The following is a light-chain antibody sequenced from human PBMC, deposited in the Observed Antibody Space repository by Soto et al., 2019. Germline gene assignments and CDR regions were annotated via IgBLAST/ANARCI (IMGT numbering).Light chain of an antibody. CDR2: AAS. Sequence: IQMTQSPSSLSASVGDRVAITCRASQSINSYLNWYQQKPGKAPKLLIYAASSLQSGVPSRFSGTGSGTVFTLTISSLQPEDFATYFCQQSYNTFPLTFGGGTKVDIK. J-gene: IGKJ4*01. V-gene: IGKV1-39*01. CDR1: QSINSY. CDR3: QQSYNTFPLT.